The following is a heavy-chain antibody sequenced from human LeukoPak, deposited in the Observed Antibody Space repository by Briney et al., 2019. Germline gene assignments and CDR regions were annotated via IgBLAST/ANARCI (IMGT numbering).Heavy chain of an antibody. D-gene: IGHD6-13*01. V-gene: IGHV3-66*02. CDR1: GFTVNSNY. Sequence: GGSLRLSCAAAGFTVNSNYMSWVRHTPGKGLEWVSLIYTGGSTYYADSGRGRLTISRDNSKNNLYLQMNTLRPEDTAIYYCARGFGKAAADVFGGYTMDVWGQGTTVTLSS. CDR2: IYTGGST. CDR3: ARGFGKAAADVFGGYTMDV. J-gene: IGHJ6*02.